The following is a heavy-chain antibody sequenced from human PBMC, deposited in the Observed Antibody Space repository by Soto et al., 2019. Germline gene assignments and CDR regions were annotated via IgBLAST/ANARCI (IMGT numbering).Heavy chain of an antibody. V-gene: IGHV4-59*12. CDR3: ARDYRGAFWFDP. CDR1: GCSISSYY. J-gene: IGHJ5*02. CDR2: IYYSGST. Sequence: PSETLSLTCTVSGCSISSYYWSWIRQPPGKGLEWVAYIYYSGSTNYNPSLKSRVTISVDTSKNQFSLKLSTVTAADTAVYYCARDYRGAFWFDPWGQGTLVTVSS. D-gene: IGHD1-26*01.